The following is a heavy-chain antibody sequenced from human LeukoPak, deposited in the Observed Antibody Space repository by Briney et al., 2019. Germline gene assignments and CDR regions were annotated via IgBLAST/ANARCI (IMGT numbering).Heavy chain of an antibody. D-gene: IGHD5-18*01. J-gene: IGHJ4*02. Sequence: SETLSLTCTVSGGSISSYYWSWIRQPAGKGLEWIGRIYTSGSTNYNPSLKSRVTMSVDTSENQFSLKLSSVTAADTAVYYCARDGYTYGSFDYWGQGTLVTVSS. CDR2: IYTSGST. CDR3: ARDGYTYGSFDY. V-gene: IGHV4-4*07. CDR1: GGSISSYY.